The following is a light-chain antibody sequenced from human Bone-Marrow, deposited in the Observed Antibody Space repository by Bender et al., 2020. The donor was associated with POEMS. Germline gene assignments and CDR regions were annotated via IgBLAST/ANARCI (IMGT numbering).Light chain of an antibody. J-gene: IGLJ3*02. CDR2: DVN. CDR1: DNDVGAYKY. V-gene: IGLV2-14*01. CDR3: CSYAGRYTWV. Sequence: QSALTQPASVSGSPGQSITMSCTGTDNDVGAYKYVSWYRQYPGKAPELMIRDVNDRPSGISNRFSGSKSGNTASLTISGLQPEDEADYYCCSYAGRYTWVFGGGTKLTVL.